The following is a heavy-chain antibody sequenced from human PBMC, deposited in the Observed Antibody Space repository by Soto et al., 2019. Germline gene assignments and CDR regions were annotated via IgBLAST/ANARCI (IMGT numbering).Heavy chain of an antibody. D-gene: IGHD2-2*01. CDR1: GGSISSYY. J-gene: IGHJ6*03. Sequence: SETLSLTCTVSGGSISSYYWSWIRQPPGKGLEWIGYIYYSGSTNYNPSLKSRVTISVDTSKNQFSLKLSSVTAADTAVYYCARGPTSTEIVVVPAAHYYYYYMDVWGKGTTVTVSS. V-gene: IGHV4-59*01. CDR3: ARGPTSTEIVVVPAAHYYYYYMDV. CDR2: IYYSGST.